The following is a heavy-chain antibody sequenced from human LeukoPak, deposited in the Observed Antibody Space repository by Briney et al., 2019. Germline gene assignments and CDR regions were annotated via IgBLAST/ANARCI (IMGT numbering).Heavy chain of an antibody. Sequence: GGSLRLSCAASGFTFSSYSMNWVRQAPGKGLEWVASISSSSSYIYYADSVKGRFTISSDNAKNSLDLQITSLRAVDTGVYYCAGKPRSGGWARFDSWGQGALVTVSS. CDR1: GFTFSSYS. CDR3: AGKPRSGGWARFDS. V-gene: IGHV3-21*01. D-gene: IGHD2-15*01. CDR2: ISSSSSYI. J-gene: IGHJ4*02.